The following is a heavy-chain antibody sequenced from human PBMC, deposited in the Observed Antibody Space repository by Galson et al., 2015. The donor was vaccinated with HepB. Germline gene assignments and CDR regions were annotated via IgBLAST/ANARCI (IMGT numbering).Heavy chain of an antibody. Sequence: TLSLTCTVSGGSISSSSYYWGWIRQPPGKGLEWIGSKYYSGSSYYNPSLESRVTISVDTSMNQFSLRLSSVTAADTAVYHCARGGLEVTSGSYWYFDLWGRGTLVTVSS. D-gene: IGHD2-21*02. CDR3: ARGGLEVTSGSYWYFDL. J-gene: IGHJ2*01. V-gene: IGHV4-39*07. CDR2: KYYSGSS. CDR1: GGSISSSSYY.